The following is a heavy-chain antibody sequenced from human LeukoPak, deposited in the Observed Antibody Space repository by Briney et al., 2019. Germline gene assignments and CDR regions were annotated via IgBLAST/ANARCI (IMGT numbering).Heavy chain of an antibody. CDR1: GGSFSGYY. CDR2: INHSGST. Sequence: PSETLSLTCAVYGGSFSGYYWSWIRQPPGKGLEWIGEINHSGSTNYNPSLKSRVTISVDTSKNQFSLKLSSVTAADTAVYYCARDLGNFDCWGQGTLVTVSS. V-gene: IGHV4-34*01. J-gene: IGHJ4*02. CDR3: ARDLGNFDC. D-gene: IGHD1-14*01.